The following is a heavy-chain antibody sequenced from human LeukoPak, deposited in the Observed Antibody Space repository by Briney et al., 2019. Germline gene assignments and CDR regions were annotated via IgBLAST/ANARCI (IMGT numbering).Heavy chain of an antibody. CDR3: AKGGYDYIEIAYFDY. V-gene: IGHV3-23*01. Sequence: GGSLRLSCAASGFSFNNYAMSWVRQAPGKGLEWVALIIASSGSTLYADSVKGRFTISRDNSKNMVYLQMNSLRAEDTAVYYCAKGGYDYIEIAYFDYWGQGTLVAVSS. CDR1: GFSFNNYA. CDR2: IIASSGST. D-gene: IGHD5-12*01. J-gene: IGHJ4*02.